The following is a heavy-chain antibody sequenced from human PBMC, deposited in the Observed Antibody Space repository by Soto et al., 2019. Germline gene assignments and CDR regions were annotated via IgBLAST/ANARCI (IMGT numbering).Heavy chain of an antibody. CDR1: GGSISSGDYY. D-gene: IGHD6-13*01. Sequence: QVQLQESGPGLVKPSQTLSLTFTVSGGSISSGDYYWSWIRQLPGKGLAWIGYNYYSGSTYYNPSLKSRVTISADTSKNHFSLKLSSVTAADTAVYYCAREIGIAAAGSLRDLGMNWFDPWGHGTLVTVSS. CDR2: NYYSGST. J-gene: IGHJ5*02. CDR3: AREIGIAAAGSLRDLGMNWFDP. V-gene: IGHV4-30-4*01.